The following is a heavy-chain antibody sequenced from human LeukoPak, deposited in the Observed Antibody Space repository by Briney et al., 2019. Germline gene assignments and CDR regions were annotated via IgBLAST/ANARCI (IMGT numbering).Heavy chain of an antibody. CDR2: FYASGTT. V-gene: IGHV4-4*07. CDR1: GGSIVSHY. J-gene: IGHJ3*02. D-gene: IGHD3-9*01. CDR3: ARTYYDILTGYYAFDI. Sequence: SETLSLTCTVSGGSIVSHYWNWIRQPAGRGLEWIGRFYASGTTNTSPSLKSRVTMSVDMSKNQFSLKLSSVTAADTAVYYCARTYYDILTGYYAFDIWGQGTMVTVSS.